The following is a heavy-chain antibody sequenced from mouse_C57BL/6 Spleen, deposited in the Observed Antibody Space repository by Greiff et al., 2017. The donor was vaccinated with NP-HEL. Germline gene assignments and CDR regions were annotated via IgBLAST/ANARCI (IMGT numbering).Heavy chain of an antibody. CDR3: TKGSSLRYFGG. V-gene: IGHV1-15*01. D-gene: IGHD1-3*01. CDR2: IDPETGGT. Sequence: VQLQESGAELVRPGASVTLSCKASGYTFTDYEMHWVKQTPVHGLEWIGAIDPETGGTAYNQKFKGKAILTADKSSSTAYMELRSLTSEDSAVYYCTKGSSLRYFGGWGTGTTVTVSS. J-gene: IGHJ1*03. CDR1: GYTFTDYE.